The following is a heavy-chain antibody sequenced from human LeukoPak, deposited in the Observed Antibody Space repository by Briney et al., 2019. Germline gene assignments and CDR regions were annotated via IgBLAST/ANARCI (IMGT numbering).Heavy chain of an antibody. J-gene: IGHJ4*02. D-gene: IGHD6-19*01. CDR2: TYYRSKWYN. CDR1: GDSVSSNSTA. Sequence: SQTLSLTCAISGDSVSSNSTAWTWIRQSPSRGLEWLGRTYYRSKWYNDYALSVKSRITINPDTSKNQFSLQLNSVTPEDTAVYYCVREYSSSGLAFDYWGPGTLVTVSS. CDR3: VREYSSSGLAFDY. V-gene: IGHV6-1*01.